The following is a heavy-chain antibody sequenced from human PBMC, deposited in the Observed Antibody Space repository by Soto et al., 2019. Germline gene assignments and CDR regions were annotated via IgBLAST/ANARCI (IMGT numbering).Heavy chain of an antibody. J-gene: IGHJ6*02. D-gene: IGHD3-16*01. Sequence: SETLSLTCTVSGGSVSSGSYYWSWIRQPPGKGLEWIGYIYYSGSTNYNPSLKSRVTISVDTSKNQFSLKLSSVTAADTAVYYCASLYYHYGLQDYYYYYGMDVWGQGTTVTVSS. CDR3: ASLYYHYGLQDYYYYYGMDV. CDR1: GGSVSSGSYY. CDR2: IYYSGST. V-gene: IGHV4-61*01.